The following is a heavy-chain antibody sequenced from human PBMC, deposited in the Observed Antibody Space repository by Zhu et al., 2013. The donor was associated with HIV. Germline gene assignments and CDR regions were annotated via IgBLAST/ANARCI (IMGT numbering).Heavy chain of an antibody. CDR3: ARDRIAVRPGWFDP. V-gene: IGHV1-18*01. CDR2: ISVYNGNT. J-gene: IGHJ5*02. CDR1: GYTFINYG. D-gene: IGHD6-6*01. Sequence: QVQLVQSGAEVKKPGASVKVSCKASGYTFINYGISWVRQAPGQGLEWMGWISVYNGNTKYAQNIQDRITMTRDTSTSTAYMELRNLRFDDTAVYYCARDRIAVRPGWFDPWGQGTLVTVSS.